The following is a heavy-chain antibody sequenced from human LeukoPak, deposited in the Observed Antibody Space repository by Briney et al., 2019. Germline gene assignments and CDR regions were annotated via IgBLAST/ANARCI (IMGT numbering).Heavy chain of an antibody. CDR2: ISGSGGST. Sequence: QPGGSLRLSCAASGFTFSSYAMSWVRQAPGKGLEWVSAISGSGGSTYYADSVKGRFTISRDNSKNTLYLQMNSLRAEDTAVYYCASAYDILIYGMDVWGQGTTVTVSS. J-gene: IGHJ6*02. CDR1: GFTFSSYA. V-gene: IGHV3-23*01. D-gene: IGHD3-9*01. CDR3: ASAYDILIYGMDV.